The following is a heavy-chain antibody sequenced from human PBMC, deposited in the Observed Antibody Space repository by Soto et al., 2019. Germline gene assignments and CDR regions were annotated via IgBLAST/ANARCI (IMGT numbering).Heavy chain of an antibody. CDR2: VYYSGST. Sequence: SETLSLTCSVSGGSISRNYWNWIRQSPGKGLEWIGYVYYSGSTNYNPSLKSRITILIDTSKNQFSLRLSSVTAADTAIYYCARDRDFYGSGSRNGGLVYWGQGTLVTVSS. D-gene: IGHD3-10*01. CDR3: ARDRDFYGSGSRNGGLVY. V-gene: IGHV4-59*01. CDR1: GGSISRNY. J-gene: IGHJ4*02.